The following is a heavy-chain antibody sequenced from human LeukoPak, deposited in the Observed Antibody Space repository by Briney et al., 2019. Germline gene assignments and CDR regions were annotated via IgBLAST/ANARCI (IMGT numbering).Heavy chain of an antibody. CDR3: ARVSGTILIWPQPFGDGMDV. D-gene: IGHD2-8*01. J-gene: IGHJ6*02. CDR1: RFTFSSSV. V-gene: IGHV3-23*01. CDR2: ISGSGHTT. Sequence: QPGGSLRLSCAASRFTFSSSVMSWVRQAPGKGLECVSAISGSGHTTYYADSVKGRFAISRDNSKNTLYLQMNSLTAEDTAVYYCARVSGTILIWPQPFGDGMDVWGQGTTVTVSS.